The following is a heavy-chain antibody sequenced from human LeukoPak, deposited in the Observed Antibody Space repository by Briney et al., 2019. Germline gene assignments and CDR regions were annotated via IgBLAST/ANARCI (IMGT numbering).Heavy chain of an antibody. CDR1: GATFTIYT. CDR3: ARSGYCSSTSCLDAFDI. CDR2: VIPFFGIA. V-gene: IGHV1-69*02. Sequence: SENLSFTAAGATFTIYTIGWVRQGPGPGLERMGRVIPFFGIANYAQKFQGRGTLTADKSTRTHYMELSSLRSEDPAVHYCARSGYCSSTSCLDAFDIWGQGTMVTVSS. J-gene: IGHJ3*02. D-gene: IGHD2-2*03.